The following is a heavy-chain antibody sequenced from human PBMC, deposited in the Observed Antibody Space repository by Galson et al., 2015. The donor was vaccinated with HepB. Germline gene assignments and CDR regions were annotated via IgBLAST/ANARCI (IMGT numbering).Heavy chain of an antibody. CDR1: GFTFNNAW. CDR2: IKSKTDGGTT. D-gene: IGHD2-2*01. J-gene: IGHJ4*02. CDR3: TTGDCSSTSCYFPFDY. Sequence: PGLSCAASGFTFNNAWMNWVRQAPGKGLEWVGRIKSKTDGGTTDYAAPVKGRFTISRDDSKNTLYLQMNSLKTEDTGVYYCTTGDCSSTSCYFPFDYWGQGTLVTVSS. V-gene: IGHV3-15*07.